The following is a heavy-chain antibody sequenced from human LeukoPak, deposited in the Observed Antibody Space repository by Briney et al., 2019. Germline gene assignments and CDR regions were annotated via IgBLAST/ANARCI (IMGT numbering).Heavy chain of an antibody. CDR2: IRYDGSNK. D-gene: IGHD1-26*01. V-gene: IGHV3-30*02. CDR3: ARGTEWELLPGHADY. J-gene: IGHJ4*02. Sequence: PGGSLRLSCAASGFTFSSYGMHWVRQAPGKGLEWVAFIRYDGSNKYYADSVKGRFTISRDNSKNTLYLQMNSLRAEDTAVYYCARGTEWELLPGHADYWGQGTLVTVSS. CDR1: GFTFSSYG.